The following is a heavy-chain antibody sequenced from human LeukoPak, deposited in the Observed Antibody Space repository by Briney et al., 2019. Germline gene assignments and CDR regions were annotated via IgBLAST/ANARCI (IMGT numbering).Heavy chain of an antibody. J-gene: IGHJ6*03. CDR1: GFTVNRNV. Sequence: GGSLRLSCVASGFTVNRNVMSWVRQAPGKGLEWVSLIYSDDRAFYADSVKGRFTISRNESKNTLFLQMSSLKPEDTAIYYCARDLAGFEEPRYYYYMDVWGKGTTVTVSS. D-gene: IGHD1-14*01. CDR2: IYSDDRA. CDR3: ARDLAGFEEPRYYYYMDV. V-gene: IGHV3-66*02.